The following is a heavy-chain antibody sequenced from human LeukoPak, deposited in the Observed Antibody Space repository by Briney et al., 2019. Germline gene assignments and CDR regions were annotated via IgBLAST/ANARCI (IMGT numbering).Heavy chain of an antibody. Sequence: GGSLRLSCAASGFTFSTYSMNWVRQAPGKGLEWVSYISSSSSTIYYADSVKGRFTISRDNAKNSLYLQMNSLRAEDTAVYYCARGSTYYDSSGQVPFDYWGQRTLVTVSS. CDR2: ISSSSSTI. J-gene: IGHJ4*02. V-gene: IGHV3-48*01. CDR1: GFTFSTYS. D-gene: IGHD3-22*01. CDR3: ARGSTYYDSSGQVPFDY.